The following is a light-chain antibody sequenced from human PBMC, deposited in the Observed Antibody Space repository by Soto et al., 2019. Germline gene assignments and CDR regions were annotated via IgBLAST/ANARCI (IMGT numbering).Light chain of an antibody. CDR1: QSVSSSY. Sequence: EIVLTQSPGTLSLSPGERATLSCRASQSVSSSYLAWYQQKPGQAPRLLIYGASSRATGIPDRFSGSGSGTEFTLTISGLQSEDFAVYYCQQYNNWPLTFGGGTKVDIK. CDR3: QQYNNWPLT. CDR2: GAS. J-gene: IGKJ4*01. V-gene: IGKV3-20*01.